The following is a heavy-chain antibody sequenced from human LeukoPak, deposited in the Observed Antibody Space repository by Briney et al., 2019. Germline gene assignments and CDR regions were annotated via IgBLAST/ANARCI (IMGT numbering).Heavy chain of an antibody. D-gene: IGHD2-2*01. CDR1: GFTFSSYA. V-gene: IGHV3-23*01. Sequence: GGSLRLSCAASGFTFSSYAMSWVRQAPGKGLEWVSAISGSGGSTYYADSVKGRFTISRDNSKNTLCLQMNSLRAEDTAVYYCAKFGRGYCSSTSCSSFDYWGQGTLVTVSS. CDR2: ISGSGGST. J-gene: IGHJ4*02. CDR3: AKFGRGYCSSTSCSSFDY.